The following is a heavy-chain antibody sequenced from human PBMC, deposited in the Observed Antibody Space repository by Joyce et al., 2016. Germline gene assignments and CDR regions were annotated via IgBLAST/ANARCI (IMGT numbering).Heavy chain of an antibody. CDR1: GFTFSGYW. J-gene: IGHJ3*02. CDR2: INEDGSKK. Sequence: EVQLVESGGGLVQPGGSLRLSCEASGFTFSGYWMTWVRQAPGKGLEWVAHINEDGSKKYYVDSVKGRVTISRDNTKNSLFLQMNSLRAEDTAVYFCAKHVIWGQGTMVTVSS. CDR3: AKHVI. V-gene: IGHV3-7*03.